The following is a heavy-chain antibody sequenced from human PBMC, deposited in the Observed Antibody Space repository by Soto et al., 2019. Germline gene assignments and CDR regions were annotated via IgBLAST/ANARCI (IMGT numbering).Heavy chain of an antibody. Sequence: QVQLVESGGGVVQPGRSLRLSCAASGFTFSSYAMHWVRQAPGKWLEWVAVISYDGSNKYYADSVKGRFTISRDNSKNTLYLQMNSLRAEDTAVYYCAREDSSGWCFDYWGQGTLVTVSS. CDR3: AREDSSGWCFDY. D-gene: IGHD6-19*01. J-gene: IGHJ4*02. V-gene: IGHV3-30-3*01. CDR2: ISYDGSNK. CDR1: GFTFSSYA.